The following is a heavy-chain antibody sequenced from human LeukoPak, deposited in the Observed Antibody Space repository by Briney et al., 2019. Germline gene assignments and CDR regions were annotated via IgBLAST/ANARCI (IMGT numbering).Heavy chain of an antibody. V-gene: IGHV3-66*01. J-gene: IGHJ4*02. D-gene: IGHD4-23*01. CDR3: ARRPDYGGTPTFDY. Sequence: GGSLRLSCAASGLTVSSNYMSWVRQAPGKGLEWVSVIYSGGSTFYADSVKGRFTISRDNSKNTLYLQMNSLRVEDTAVYYCARRPDYGGTPTFDYWGQGTLVTVSS. CDR2: IYSGGST. CDR1: GLTVSSNY.